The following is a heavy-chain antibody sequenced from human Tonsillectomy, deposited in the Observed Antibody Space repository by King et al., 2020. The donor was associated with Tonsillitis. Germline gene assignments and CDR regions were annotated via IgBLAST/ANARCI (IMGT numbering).Heavy chain of an antibody. Sequence: QLVQSGAEVKKPGSSVKVSCKVSGGTFTTYAINWVRQAPGQGLEWMGDIIPIFGRANYAQKFQGRVTITADESTSTAYMELNRLRSEDTAVYDCARDLDGMDVWGQGTTVTVSS. CDR2: IIPIFGRA. V-gene: IGHV1-69*12. CDR1: GGTFTTYA. J-gene: IGHJ6*02. CDR3: ARDLDGMDV.